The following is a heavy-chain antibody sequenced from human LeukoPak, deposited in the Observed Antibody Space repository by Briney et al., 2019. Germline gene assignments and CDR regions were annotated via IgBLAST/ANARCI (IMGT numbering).Heavy chain of an antibody. D-gene: IGHD6-13*01. Sequence: GGSLRLSCAASGFTFSSYAMHWVRQAPGKGLEWVAVISYDGSNKYYADSVKGRFTISRDNSKNTLYLQMNSLRAEDTAVYYCAKEGVAAAEVYYFDYWGQGTLVTVSS. V-gene: IGHV3-30-3*01. CDR2: ISYDGSNK. J-gene: IGHJ4*02. CDR3: AKEGVAAAEVYYFDY. CDR1: GFTFSSYA.